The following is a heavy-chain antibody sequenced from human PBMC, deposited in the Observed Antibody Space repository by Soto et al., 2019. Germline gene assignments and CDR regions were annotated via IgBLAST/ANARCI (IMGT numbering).Heavy chain of an antibody. V-gene: IGHV3-23*01. D-gene: IGHD6-13*01. CDR2: ISGSGGST. CDR1: GFTFSSYA. Sequence: GGSLRLSCAASGFTFSSYAMSWVRQAPGKGLEWVSAISGSGGSTYYADSVKGRFTISRDNSKNTLNLQMNSLRAEDTAVFYCAKRYSSSPGRGNWFDPWGQGTLVTVSS. CDR3: AKRYSSSPGRGNWFDP. J-gene: IGHJ5*02.